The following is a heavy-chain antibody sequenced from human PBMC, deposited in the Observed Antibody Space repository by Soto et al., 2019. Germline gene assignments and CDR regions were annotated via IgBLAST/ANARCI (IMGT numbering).Heavy chain of an antibody. D-gene: IGHD6-13*01. CDR3: ARSGGIAAAGTFRFDP. J-gene: IGHJ5*02. V-gene: IGHV4-34*01. CDR2: INHSGST. CDR1: GGSFSGYY. Sequence: SETLSLTCAVYGGSFSGYYWSWIRQPPGKGLEWIGEINHSGSTNYNPSLKSRVIISVDTSKNQFSLKLSSVTAADTAVYYCARSGGIAAAGTFRFDPWGQGTLVTVSS.